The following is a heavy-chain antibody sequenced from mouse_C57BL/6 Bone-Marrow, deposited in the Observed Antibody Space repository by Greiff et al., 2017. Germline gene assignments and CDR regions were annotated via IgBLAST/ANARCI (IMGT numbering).Heavy chain of an antibody. V-gene: IGHV10-1*01. Sequence: VQLKESGGGLVQPKGSLKLSCAASGFSFNTYAMNWVRQAPGKGLEWVARIRSKSNNYATYYADSVKDRFTISRDDSESMLYLQMNNLKTEDTAIYYCVRPVYYGYDVRAWFAYWGQGTLVTVSA. CDR2: IRSKSNNYAT. D-gene: IGHD2-2*01. CDR3: VRPVYYGYDVRAWFAY. J-gene: IGHJ3*01. CDR1: GFSFNTYA.